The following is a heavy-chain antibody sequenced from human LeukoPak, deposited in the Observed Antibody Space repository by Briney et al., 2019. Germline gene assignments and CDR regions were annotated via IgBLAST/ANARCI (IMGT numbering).Heavy chain of an antibody. CDR1: GYTFTGYY. CDR3: ARGRSDILTGYPGDFDY. J-gene: IGHJ4*02. V-gene: IGHV1-2*04. CDR2: FNPNSGGT. D-gene: IGHD3-9*01. Sequence: GASVKVSCKASGYTFTGYYMHWVRQGPGQGLGWMGWFNPNSGGTNYAQKFQGWVTMTMDTSISTVYMELSRLRSDDTAVYYCARGRSDILTGYPGDFDYWGQETLLTVSS.